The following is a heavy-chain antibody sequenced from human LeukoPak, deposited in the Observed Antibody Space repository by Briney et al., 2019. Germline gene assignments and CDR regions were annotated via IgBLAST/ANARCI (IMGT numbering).Heavy chain of an antibody. CDR2: IIPIFGTA. J-gene: IGHJ2*01. CDR3: ARPATSFLVRPSSGWSYWYFDL. D-gene: IGHD6-19*01. Sequence: GASVTVSCKASGGTFSSYAISWVRQAPGQGLEWMGGIIPIFGTANYAQKFQGRVTITADESTSTAYMELSSLRSEDTAVYYCARPATSFLVRPSSGWSYWYFDLWGRGTLVTVSS. CDR1: GGTFSSYA. V-gene: IGHV1-69*01.